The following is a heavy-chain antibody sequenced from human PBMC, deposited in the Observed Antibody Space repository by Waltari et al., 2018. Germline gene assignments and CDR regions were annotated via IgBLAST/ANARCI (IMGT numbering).Heavy chain of an antibody. V-gene: IGHV3-7*01. CDR2: IGPDGSEK. D-gene: IGHD1-1*01. Sequence: EAQLVQSGGGLVQPGGSLTLSCAASGFTISRFWMTWIRQDPGQGVQWVAHIGPDGSEKNYVDYVKGRFTIARDNAENSLLLQMSSLRVEDTALYYCVGWNDPINSWGQGTLVAVSS. J-gene: IGHJ4*02. CDR3: VGWNDPINS. CDR1: GFTISRFW.